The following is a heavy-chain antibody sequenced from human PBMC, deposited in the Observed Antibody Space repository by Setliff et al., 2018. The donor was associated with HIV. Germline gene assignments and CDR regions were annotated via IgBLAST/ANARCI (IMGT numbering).Heavy chain of an antibody. V-gene: IGHV3-23*01. Sequence: GGSLRLSCAASGYTFNDYAMSWVRQAPGKGLEWVSTIAGNAINTYHADSVKGRFTISRDNSKNTLSLQMSSLRAEDTAVYFCAKGFYYDTGDGRVRAFDIWGQGTMVTVSS. CDR2: IAGNAINT. CDR3: AKGFYYDTGDGRVRAFDI. J-gene: IGHJ3*02. CDR1: GYTFNDYA. D-gene: IGHD3-22*01.